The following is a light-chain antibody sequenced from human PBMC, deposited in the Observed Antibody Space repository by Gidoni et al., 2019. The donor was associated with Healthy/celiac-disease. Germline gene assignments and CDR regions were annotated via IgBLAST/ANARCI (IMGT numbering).Light chain of an antibody. CDR1: VLAKKY. V-gene: IGLV3-27*01. CDR2: KDS. CDR3: YSAADNNQ. Sequence: SYELPQPSSVSVSPGQTARITCSGDVLAKKYARWFQQKPGQAPVLVIYKDSERPSGIPERFSGSSSGTTVTLTISGAQVDDEADYYCYSAADNNQFGGGTKLTVL. J-gene: IGLJ2*01.